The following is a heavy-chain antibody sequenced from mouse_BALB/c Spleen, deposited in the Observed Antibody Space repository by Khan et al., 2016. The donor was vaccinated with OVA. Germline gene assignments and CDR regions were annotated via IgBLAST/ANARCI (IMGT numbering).Heavy chain of an antibody. CDR2: ISPGSGDT. V-gene: IGHV1-77*01. CDR1: GYTFTDYY. J-gene: IGHJ3*01. D-gene: IGHD1-2*01. Sequence: QVQLKQSGAELARPGASVKLSCKASGYTFTDYYINWVKQRTGQGLEWIGEISPGSGDTYYNEKFKGKATLTADKSSTKAYIQLIILTSEASSVYFCARRNYFGYTFAYWGQGTLVTVSA. CDR3: ARRNYFGYTFAY.